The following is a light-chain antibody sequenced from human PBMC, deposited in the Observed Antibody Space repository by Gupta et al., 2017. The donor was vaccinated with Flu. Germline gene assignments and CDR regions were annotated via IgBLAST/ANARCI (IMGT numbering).Light chain of an antibody. CDR2: WAS. V-gene: IGKV4-1*01. J-gene: IGKJ2*01. Sequence: DIVMTQSPDSLAVSLGERATIICKSSQSVLYSSNNKNYLAWYQQKPGQPPKLLIYWASTRESGVPDRFSGSGSGTDFTLTISSLQAEDVAVYYCQQDDSTPYTFGQGTKLEIK. CDR1: QSVLYSSNNKNY. CDR3: QQDDSTPYT.